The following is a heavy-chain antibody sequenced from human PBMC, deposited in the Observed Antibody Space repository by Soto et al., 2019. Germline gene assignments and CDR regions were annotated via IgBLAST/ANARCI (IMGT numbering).Heavy chain of an antibody. D-gene: IGHD2-8*01. CDR3: ANDRNRRCWPQKFDY. CDR2: ISGSGGST. J-gene: IGHJ4*02. CDR1: GFTFSSYA. Sequence: GGSLRLSCAASGFTFSSYAMSWVRQAPGKGLEWVSAISGSGGSTYYADSVKGRFTISRDNSKNTLYLQMNSLRAEDTAVYYCANDRNRRCWPQKFDYRGQGTMVTVSS. V-gene: IGHV3-23*01.